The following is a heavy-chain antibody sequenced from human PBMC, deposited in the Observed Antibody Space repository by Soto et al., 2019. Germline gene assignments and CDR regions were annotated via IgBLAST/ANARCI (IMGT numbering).Heavy chain of an antibody. D-gene: IGHD6-13*01. CDR3: ARDGQLEKIFDY. CDR2: IYYSGST. CDR1: GGSISSGGYY. V-gene: IGHV4-31*03. J-gene: IGHJ4*02. Sequence: QVQLQESGPGLVKPSQTLSLTCTVSGGSISSGGYYWSWIRQHPGKGLEWIGYIYYSGSTSYNPSLKGRVTISVDTSQHQFSLKLSSATAADTAVYYCARDGQLEKIFDYWGQGTLVTVSS.